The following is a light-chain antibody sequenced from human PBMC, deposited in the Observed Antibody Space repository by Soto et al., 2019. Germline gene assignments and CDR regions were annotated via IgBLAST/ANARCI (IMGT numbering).Light chain of an antibody. V-gene: IGKV3-20*01. CDR2: GAS. CDR1: QSVSSSY. CDR3: QQHGSSPPIT. Sequence: RVLTQSPGTLSLSPGERATLSCRASQSVSSSYLAWYQQKPGQAPRLLIYGASSRATGIPDRFSGSGSGTDFTLTISRLEPEDFAVYYCQQHGSSPPITFGQGTRLEIK. J-gene: IGKJ5*01.